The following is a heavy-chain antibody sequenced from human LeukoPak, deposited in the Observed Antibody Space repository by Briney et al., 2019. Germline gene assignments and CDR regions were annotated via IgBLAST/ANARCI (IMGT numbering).Heavy chain of an antibody. CDR2: IRSKANSYET. CDR1: GFTFSGSA. D-gene: IGHD1-1*01. CDR3: TRLSVREPFDY. J-gene: IGHJ4*02. V-gene: IGHV3-73*01. Sequence: GGSLRLSCAASGFTFSGSAMHWVRQASGKGLEWVGRIRSKANSYETAYAASGKGRFTISRDDSKNTAYLQMNSLKTEDTAVYYCTRLSVREPFDYWGQGTLVTVSS.